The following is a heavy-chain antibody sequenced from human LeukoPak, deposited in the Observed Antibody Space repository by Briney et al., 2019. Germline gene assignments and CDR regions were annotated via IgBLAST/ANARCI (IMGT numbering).Heavy chain of an antibody. V-gene: IGHV3-21*01. J-gene: IGHJ4*02. CDR2: ISSSSSYI. Sequence: SGGSLRLSCAASGFTFNTYWMNWVRQAPGKGLEWVSSISSSSSYIYYADSVKGRFTISRDNAKNSLYLQMNSLRAEDTAVYYCGALPLIDYWGQGTLVTVSS. CDR3: GALPLIDY. CDR1: GFTFNTYW.